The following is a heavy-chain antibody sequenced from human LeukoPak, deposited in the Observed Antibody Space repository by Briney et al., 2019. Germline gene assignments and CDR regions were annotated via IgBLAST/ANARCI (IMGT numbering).Heavy chain of an antibody. Sequence: AGGSLRLSCAASGLVFGKYAMAWVRQAPGKGLEWISGISGSGASTYYADSVTGRFTISRDNSRNTLYLQMNSLRGDDTAVYYCAKDVGKWESLHFFDYWGQGTLVTVSS. CDR2: ISGSGAST. J-gene: IGHJ4*02. CDR1: GLVFGKYA. CDR3: AKDVGKWESLHFFDY. V-gene: IGHV3-23*01. D-gene: IGHD1-26*01.